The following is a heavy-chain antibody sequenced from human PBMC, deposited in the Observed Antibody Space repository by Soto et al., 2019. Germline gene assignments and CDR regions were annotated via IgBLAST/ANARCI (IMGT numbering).Heavy chain of an antibody. J-gene: IGHJ4*02. V-gene: IGHV4-59*01. D-gene: IGHD3-22*01. CDR3: ARQGYYDNSGYSGTFDS. CDR2: IDDSGTT. CDR1: GGSIRSYY. Sequence: SETLSLTCTVSGGSIRSYYRNWIRQPPGKGLEWIGYIDDSGTTNYNPSLKSRVTISVDTSKNQFSLRLNSVTAADTAVYYCARQGYYDNSGYSGTFDSWGQGFVVTVSS.